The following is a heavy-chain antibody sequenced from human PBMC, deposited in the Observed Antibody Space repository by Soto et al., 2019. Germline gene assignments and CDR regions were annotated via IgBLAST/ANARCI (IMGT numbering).Heavy chain of an antibody. D-gene: IGHD3-16*01. V-gene: IGHV3-33*01. CDR2: IWYDGSNK. J-gene: IGHJ4*02. CDR3: ARAAGGMANHFDY. Sequence: QVQLVESGGGVVQPGRSLRLSCAASGFTFSSYGMHWVRQAPGKGLEWVAVIWYDGSNKYYADSVKGRFTISRDNSKNTLYLQMSSLRAEDRAVYYCARAAGGMANHFDYWGQGALVTVSS. CDR1: GFTFSSYG.